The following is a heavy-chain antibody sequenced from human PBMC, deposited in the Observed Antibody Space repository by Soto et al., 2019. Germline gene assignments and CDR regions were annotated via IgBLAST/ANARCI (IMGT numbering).Heavy chain of an antibody. CDR2: INHSGST. Sequence: QVQLQQWGAGLLKPSETLSLTCAVYGGSFSGYYWSWIRQPPGKGLEWIGEINHSGSTNYNPSLKSRVTISVDTSKNQFSLKLSSVTAADTAVYYCASWGSMRYFDYWGQGTLVTVSS. CDR3: ASWGSMRYFDY. V-gene: IGHV4-34*01. D-gene: IGHD3-16*01. CDR1: GGSFSGYY. J-gene: IGHJ4*02.